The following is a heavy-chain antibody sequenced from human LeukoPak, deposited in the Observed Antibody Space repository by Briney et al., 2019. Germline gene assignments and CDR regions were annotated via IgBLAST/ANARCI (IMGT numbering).Heavy chain of an antibody. V-gene: IGHV1-46*01. Sequence: ASVKVSCKASGYTFTSYYMHWVRQAPGQGLEWMGIINPSGGSTSYAQKFQGRVTMTRDTSTSTVYMELSSLRSEDTAVYYCARELGYCSGGSCYYHYYCYGMDVWGQGTTVTVSS. CDR1: GYTFTSYY. J-gene: IGHJ6*02. CDR3: ARELGYCSGGSCYYHYYCYGMDV. D-gene: IGHD2-15*01. CDR2: INPSGGST.